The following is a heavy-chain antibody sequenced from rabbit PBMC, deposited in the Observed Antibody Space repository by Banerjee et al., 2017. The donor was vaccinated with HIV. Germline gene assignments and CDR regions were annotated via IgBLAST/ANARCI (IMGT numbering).Heavy chain of an antibody. J-gene: IGHJ4*01. CDR1: GFSFSSSYW. Sequence: QEQLEESGGDLVKPGGSLTLTCTASGFSFSSSYWICWVRQAPGKGLELIACIYAGSSGTTYYASWAKGRFTISKTSSTTVTLQMTSLTAADTATYFCARDLAGVIGWNFNLWGPGTLVTVS. CDR2: IYAGSSGTT. V-gene: IGHV1S45*01. CDR3: ARDLAGVIGWNFNL. D-gene: IGHD4-1*01.